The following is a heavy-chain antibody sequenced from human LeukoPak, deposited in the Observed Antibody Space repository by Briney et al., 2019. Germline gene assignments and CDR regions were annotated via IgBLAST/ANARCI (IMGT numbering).Heavy chain of an antibody. J-gene: IGHJ4*02. Sequence: GGSLRLSCAASGFTFSSYGMHWVRQAPGKGLEWVAVISYDGSNKYYADSVKGRFTISRDNSKNTLYLQMNSLRAEGTAVYYCAKDPHIDTAMVPPDYWGQGTLVTVSS. CDR1: GFTFSSYG. CDR2: ISYDGSNK. D-gene: IGHD5-18*01. V-gene: IGHV3-30*18. CDR3: AKDPHIDTAMVPPDY.